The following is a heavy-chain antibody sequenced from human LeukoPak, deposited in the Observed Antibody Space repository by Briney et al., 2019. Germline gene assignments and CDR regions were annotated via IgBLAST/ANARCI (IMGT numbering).Heavy chain of an antibody. CDR2: INGDGSST. J-gene: IGHJ4*02. V-gene: IGHV3-74*01. Sequence: GGSLRLSCAASGFTFSNYWMHWVRQAPGKGLVWVSRINGDGSSTSYLDSVKGRFSISRDNAKNTLHLQMSSLRAEDTAVYYCARDAQGLRYWGQGTLVTVSS. D-gene: IGHD6-19*01. CDR1: GFTFSNYW. CDR3: ARDAQGLRY.